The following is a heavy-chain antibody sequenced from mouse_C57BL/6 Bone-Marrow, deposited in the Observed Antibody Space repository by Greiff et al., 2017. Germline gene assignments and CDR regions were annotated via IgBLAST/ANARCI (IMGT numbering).Heavy chain of an antibody. J-gene: IGHJ3*01. CDR3: ADGYHSWFAY. V-gene: IGHV5-4*01. CDR2: ISDGGSYT. Sequence: EVQVVESGGGLVKPGGSLKLSCAASGFTFSSYAMSWVRQTPEKRLEWVATISDGGSYTYYPDNVKGRFTISRDNAKNNLYLQMSHLKSEDTAMYYCADGYHSWFAYWGQGTLVTVSA. D-gene: IGHD2-3*01. CDR1: GFTFSSYA.